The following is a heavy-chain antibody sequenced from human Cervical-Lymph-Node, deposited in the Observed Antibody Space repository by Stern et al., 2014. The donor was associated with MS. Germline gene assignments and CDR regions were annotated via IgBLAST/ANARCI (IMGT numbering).Heavy chain of an antibody. Sequence: VQLVEYGAEVKKPGSSVKVSCKASGGAFNTYPINWVRQASGRALAWMGGIIPIFGTPNYAQRFKGRVTIGADEATTTAYMELSSLTYEDTAVYYCATPVSVTVGAMDVWGQGTAVTVSS. D-gene: IGHD2-21*02. CDR1: GGAFNTYP. J-gene: IGHJ6*02. V-gene: IGHV1-69*01. CDR3: ATPVSVTVGAMDV. CDR2: IIPIFGTP.